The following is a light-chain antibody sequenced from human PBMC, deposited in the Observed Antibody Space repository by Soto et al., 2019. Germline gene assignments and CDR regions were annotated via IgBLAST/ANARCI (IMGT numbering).Light chain of an antibody. CDR2: GAS. Sequence: EVVMTQSPATLSVSPGERATLSCRASQSVSSNLAWYQQKPGQAPRLLIYGASTRATGIPARFGGSGSGTEFPLTISSLQSEDFAVYYCQQYNNWPPLFGGGTKVEIK. J-gene: IGKJ4*01. V-gene: IGKV3-15*01. CDR3: QQYNNWPPL. CDR1: QSVSSN.